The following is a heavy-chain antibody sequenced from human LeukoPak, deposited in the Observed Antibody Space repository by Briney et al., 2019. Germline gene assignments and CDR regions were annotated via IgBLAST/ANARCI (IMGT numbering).Heavy chain of an antibody. V-gene: IGHV3-7*01. CDR2: INRDGSQI. CDR3: ARGGLTAGFDY. Sequence: GGSLRLSCAASGFTLSISWMTWVRQAPGKGLEWVTNINRDGSQIDDLDSVKGRFTISRDSANNALYLQMNSLRAEDTAVYYCARGGLTAGFDYWGQGTLVTVSS. CDR1: GFTLSISW. J-gene: IGHJ4*02.